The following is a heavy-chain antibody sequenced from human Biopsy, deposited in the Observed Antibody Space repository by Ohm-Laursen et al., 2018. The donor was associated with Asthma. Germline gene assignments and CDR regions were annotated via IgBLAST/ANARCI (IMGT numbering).Heavy chain of an antibody. J-gene: IGHJ4*02. Sequence: SLRLSCAASGFAVSRDHMFWVRQAPGKGLEWASVIYSGGTSHTADSVRGRFTISSDYSKNTLYLQMHSLRAEDTAVYYCARGDSSNWSHYYFDYWGQGTLVTASS. CDR3: ARGDSSNWSHYYFDY. D-gene: IGHD3-22*01. CDR2: IYSGGTS. CDR1: GFAVSRDH. V-gene: IGHV3-53*01.